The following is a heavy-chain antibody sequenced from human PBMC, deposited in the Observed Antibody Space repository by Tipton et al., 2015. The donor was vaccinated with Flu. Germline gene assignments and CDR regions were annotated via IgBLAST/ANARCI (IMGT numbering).Heavy chain of an antibody. J-gene: IGHJ4*02. CDR3: SRPRHFDIVTALLGTYFDY. CDR2: INKDGSEK. Sequence: SLRLSCAASGFTFSNYWMTWVRQAPGKGLEWVANINKDGSEKYYVDSVKGRFTISSDNAKNSLYVQMNSLRVEDTAVYYCSRPRHFDIVTALLGTYFDYWGQGTLVTVSS. D-gene: IGHD3-9*01. V-gene: IGHV3-7*01. CDR1: GFTFSNYW.